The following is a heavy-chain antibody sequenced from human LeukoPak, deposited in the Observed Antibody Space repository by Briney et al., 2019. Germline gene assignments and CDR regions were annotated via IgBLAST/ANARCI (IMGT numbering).Heavy chain of an antibody. CDR1: GGSISSDY. D-gene: IGHD2-2*01. J-gene: IGHJ5*02. Sequence: SETLSLTCTVSGGSISSDYWSWIRQPPGRGLEWIGYIYYSGITNYNPSLRSRVTISLDTSKNQFSLNLSSVTAADTAVYYCARQSQGYCSSTNCHSWFDPWGQGTLVSVSS. CDR3: ARQSQGYCSSTNCHSWFDP. CDR2: IYYSGIT. V-gene: IGHV4-59*08.